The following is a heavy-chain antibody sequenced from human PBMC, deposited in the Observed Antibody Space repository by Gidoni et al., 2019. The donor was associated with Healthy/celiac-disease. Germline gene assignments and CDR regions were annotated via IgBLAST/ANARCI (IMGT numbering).Heavy chain of an antibody. V-gene: IGHV3-30*01. J-gene: IGHJ4*02. Sequence: QVQLVESGGGVVQPGRSLRLSCAASGFTLSSYAMHWVRQAPGKGLEWVAVISYDGSNKYYADSVKGRFTISRDNSKNTLYLQMNSLRAEDTAVYYCARVHCGGDCYLYYFDYWGQGTLVTVSS. CDR1: GFTLSSYA. CDR3: ARVHCGGDCYLYYFDY. CDR2: ISYDGSNK. D-gene: IGHD2-21*02.